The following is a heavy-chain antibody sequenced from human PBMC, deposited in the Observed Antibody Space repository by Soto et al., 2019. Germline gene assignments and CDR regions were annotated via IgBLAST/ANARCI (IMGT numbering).Heavy chain of an antibody. V-gene: IGHV3-23*01. CDR2: MSISGEKT. CDR1: VFIFSDYS. J-gene: IGHJ4*02. Sequence: PGGALILSCAASVFIFSDYSMAWVRQTPEKGLEWVSGMSISGEKTFYADSVNGRFTVSRDSSKNTVYLQMNSLRVEDTAVYYCARWSGYGDLWGQGTLVTVSS. CDR3: ARWSGYGDL. D-gene: IGHD5-12*01.